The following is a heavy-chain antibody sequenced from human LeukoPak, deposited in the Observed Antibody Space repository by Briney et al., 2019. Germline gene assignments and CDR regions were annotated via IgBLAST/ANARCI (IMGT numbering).Heavy chain of an antibody. V-gene: IGHV3-11*01. CDR1: GFTFRKHY. J-gene: IGHJ4*02. CDR2: IGASGSTR. CDR3: AKEGVRGSFDY. Sequence: GRSLRLSCAASGFTFRKHYMSWIRQAPGRGPEWVAYIGASGSTRYYRDSVDGRFTISRDNAKNSLYLQMNSLRAEDTAVYYCAKEGVRGSFDYWGQGTLVTVSS. D-gene: IGHD3-10*01.